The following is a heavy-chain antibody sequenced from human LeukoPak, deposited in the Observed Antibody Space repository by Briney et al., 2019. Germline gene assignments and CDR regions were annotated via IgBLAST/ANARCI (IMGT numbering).Heavy chain of an antibody. V-gene: IGHV1-8*01. D-gene: IGHD5-12*01. CDR1: GYSFTDYD. J-gene: IGHJ5*02. CDR3: AGGWEPYDYWFDP. CDR2: MNPNTGNT. Sequence: GASVKVSCKASGYSFTDYDINWVRQATGQGLEWMGWMNPNTGNTDYAQKFQGRVTMTRDTSISTAYRELSGLRSDDTAIYYCAGGWEPYDYWFDPWGQGTLVTVSS.